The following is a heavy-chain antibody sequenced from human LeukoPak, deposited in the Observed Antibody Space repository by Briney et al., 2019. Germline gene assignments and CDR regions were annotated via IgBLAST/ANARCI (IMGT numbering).Heavy chain of an antibody. D-gene: IGHD2-2*01. Sequence: SETLSLTCTVSGGSISSSSYYWGWIRQPPGKGLEWIGSIYYSGSTYYNPSLKSRVIISVDTSKNQFSLKLSSVTAADTAVYYCARDSRLYRWFDPWGQGTLVTVSS. V-gene: IGHV4-39*02. CDR1: GGSISSSSYY. CDR2: IYYSGST. J-gene: IGHJ5*02. CDR3: ARDSRLYRWFDP.